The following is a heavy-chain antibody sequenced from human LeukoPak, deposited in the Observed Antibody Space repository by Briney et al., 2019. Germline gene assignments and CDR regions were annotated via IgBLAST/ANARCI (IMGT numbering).Heavy chain of an antibody. CDR2: ISGYNGNT. CDR1: GYTFTNYG. Sequence: ASVKVSCKASGYTFTNYGITWVRQAPGQGLEWMGWISGYNGNTNYAQKLQGRVTMTRDTSTSTAYMELSSLRSEDTAVYYCARQYCSSTSCRSPPFDYWGQGTLVTVSS. J-gene: IGHJ4*02. CDR3: ARQYCSSTSCRSPPFDY. D-gene: IGHD2-2*01. V-gene: IGHV1-18*01.